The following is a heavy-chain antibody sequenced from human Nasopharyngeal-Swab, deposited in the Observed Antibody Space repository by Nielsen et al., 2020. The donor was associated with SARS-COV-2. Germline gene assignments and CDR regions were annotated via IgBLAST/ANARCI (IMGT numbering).Heavy chain of an antibody. Sequence: GESLKISCAASGFTSDDYGMSWVRQAPGKGLEWVSGINWNGGSTGYADSVKGRFTISRDNAKNSLYLQMNSLRAEDTALYHCARGGGSPLYYYYYYMDVWGKGTTVTVSS. CDR1: GFTSDDYG. V-gene: IGHV3-20*01. D-gene: IGHD6-25*01. J-gene: IGHJ6*03. CDR3: ARGGGSPLYYYYYYMDV. CDR2: INWNGGST.